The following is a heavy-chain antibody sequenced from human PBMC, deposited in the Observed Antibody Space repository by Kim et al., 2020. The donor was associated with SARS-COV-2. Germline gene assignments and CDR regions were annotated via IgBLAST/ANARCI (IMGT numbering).Heavy chain of an antibody. J-gene: IGHJ2*01. D-gene: IGHD3-10*01. Sequence: SETLSLTCTVSGGSISSYYWSWIRQPPGKGLEWIGYIYYSGSTNYNPSLKSRVTISVDTSKNQFSLKLSSVTAADTAVYYCARGEVDYYGSGSYCTYFDLWGRDTLVTVSS. CDR1: GGSISSYY. CDR2: IYYSGST. CDR3: ARGEVDYYGSGSYCTYFDL. V-gene: IGHV4-59*01.